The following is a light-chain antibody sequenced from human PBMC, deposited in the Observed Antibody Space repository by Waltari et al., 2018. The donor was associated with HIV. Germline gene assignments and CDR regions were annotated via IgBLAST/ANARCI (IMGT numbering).Light chain of an antibody. CDR2: KVS. CDR3: MQGTHWPPWT. J-gene: IGKJ1*01. V-gene: IGKV2-30*01. CDR1: QSLVSSDGNTY. Sequence: DVVMTQSPLSLPVTLGQPASMSCRSSQSLVSSDGNTYLNWFQQRPGQSPRRLIYKVSNRDSGVPDRFSGSGSGTDFTLKISRVEAEDVGVYYCMQGTHWPPWTFGQGTKVEIK.